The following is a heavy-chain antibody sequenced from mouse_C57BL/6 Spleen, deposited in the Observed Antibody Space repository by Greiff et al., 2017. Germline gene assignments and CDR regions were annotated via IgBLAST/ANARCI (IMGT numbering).Heavy chain of an antibody. D-gene: IGHD4-1*01. Sequence: EVKLVESGEGLVKPGGSLKLSCAASGFTFSSYAMSWVRQTPEKRLEWVAYISSGGDYIYYADTVKGRFTISRDNARNTLYLQMSSLKSEDTAMYYCTRGETNWDYFDYWAKAPLSQSPQ. CDR3: TRGETNWDYFDY. J-gene: IGHJ2*01. V-gene: IGHV5-9-1*02. CDR1: GFTFSSYA. CDR2: ISSGGDYI.